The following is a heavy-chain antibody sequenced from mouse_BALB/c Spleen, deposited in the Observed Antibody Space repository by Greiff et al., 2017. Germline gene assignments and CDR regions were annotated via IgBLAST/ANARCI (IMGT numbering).Heavy chain of an antibody. CDR3: ARHEGGYFDY. J-gene: IGHJ2*01. CDR2: ISNGGGST. V-gene: IGHV5-12-2*01. Sequence: EVQVVESGGGLVQPGGSLKLSCAASGFTFSSYTMSWVRQTPEKRLEWVAYISNGGGSTYYPDTVKGRFTISRDNAKNTLYLQMSSLKSEDTAMYYCARHEGGYFDYWGQGTTLTVSS. CDR1: GFTFSSYT.